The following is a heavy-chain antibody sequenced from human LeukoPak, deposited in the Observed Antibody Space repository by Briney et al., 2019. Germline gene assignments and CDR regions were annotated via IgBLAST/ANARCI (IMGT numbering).Heavy chain of an antibody. Sequence: GGSLRLSCEASGFTFNKYGMYWVRQTPGKGLEWVALIWYDGRNKYYADSVKGRFTISRDNSKNTLFLQMTSLRAEDTAVYYCATDCSNDNCYSTWGQGTLVTVSS. V-gene: IGHV3-33*07. J-gene: IGHJ4*02. CDR1: GFTFNKYG. D-gene: IGHD2-2*01. CDR3: ATDCSNDNCYST. CDR2: IWYDGRNK.